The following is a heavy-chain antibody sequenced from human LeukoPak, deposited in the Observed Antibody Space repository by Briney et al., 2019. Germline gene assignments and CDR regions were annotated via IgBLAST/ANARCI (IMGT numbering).Heavy chain of an antibody. J-gene: IGHJ4*02. CDR3: AKEGAIAAAGTGDY. V-gene: IGHV3-9*01. CDR2: ISWNSGSI. CDR1: GFTFDDYA. Sequence: GGSLRLSCAASGFTFDDYAMHWVRQAPGKGLEWVSGISWNSGSIGYADSVKGRFTIPRDNAKNSLYLQMNSLRAEDTALYYCAKEGAIAAAGTGDYWGQGTLVTVSS. D-gene: IGHD6-13*01.